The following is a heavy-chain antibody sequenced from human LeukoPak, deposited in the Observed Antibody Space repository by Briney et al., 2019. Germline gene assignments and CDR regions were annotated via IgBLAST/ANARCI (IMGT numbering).Heavy chain of an antibody. J-gene: IGHJ4*02. CDR3: ARIDVVGATRGYDY. CDR1: GYTFTNYG. V-gene: IGHV1-18*01. D-gene: IGHD1-26*01. Sequence: ASVKVSCKASGYTFTNYGISWVRQAPGQGLEWMGWISPYNGNTNYAQKLQGRVTMTTDTSTSTVYMELRSLRSDDTAVYYCARIDVVGATRGYDYWGQGTLVTVSS. CDR2: ISPYNGNT.